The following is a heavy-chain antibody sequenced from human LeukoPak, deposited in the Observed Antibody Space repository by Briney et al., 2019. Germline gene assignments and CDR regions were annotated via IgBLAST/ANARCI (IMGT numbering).Heavy chain of an antibody. Sequence: SETLSLTCAVYGGSFSGYYWSWIRQPPGKGLEWIGYIYYSGSTNYNPSLKSRVTISVDTSKNQFSLKLSSVTAADTAVYYCARVGSATQVDYWGQGTLVTVSS. V-gene: IGHV4-59*01. CDR3: ARVGSATQVDY. CDR2: IYYSGST. CDR1: GGSFSGYY. D-gene: IGHD1-26*01. J-gene: IGHJ4*02.